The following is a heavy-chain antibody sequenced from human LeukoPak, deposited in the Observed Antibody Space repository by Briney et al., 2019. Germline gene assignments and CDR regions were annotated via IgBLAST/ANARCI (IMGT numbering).Heavy chain of an antibody. CDR2: IYTSGST. D-gene: IGHD6-19*01. Sequence: SETLSLTCTVSGGSISSYYWSWIRQPAGKGLEWIGRIYTSGSTNYNPSPKSRVTMSVDTSKNQFSLKLSSVTAADTAVYYCARDFSEGWLVRHYYYYYYMDVWGKGTTVTVSS. J-gene: IGHJ6*03. CDR3: ARDFSEGWLVRHYYYYYYMDV. V-gene: IGHV4-4*07. CDR1: GGSISSYY.